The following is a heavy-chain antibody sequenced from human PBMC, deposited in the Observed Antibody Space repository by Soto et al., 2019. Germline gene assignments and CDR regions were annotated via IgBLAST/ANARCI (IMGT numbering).Heavy chain of an antibody. V-gene: IGHV3-9*01. J-gene: IGHJ4*02. D-gene: IGHD6-13*01. CDR3: AKGPYSSSYYFDY. CDR2: ISWNSGSI. Sequence: SLRLSCAASGFTFDDYAMHWVRQAPGKGLEWVSGISWNSGSIGYADSVKGRFTISRDNAKNSLYLQMNSLRAEDTALYYCAKGPYSSSYYFDYWGQGTLVTVSS. CDR1: GFTFDDYA.